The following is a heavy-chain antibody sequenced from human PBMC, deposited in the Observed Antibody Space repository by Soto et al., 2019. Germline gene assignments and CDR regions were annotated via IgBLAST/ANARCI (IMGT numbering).Heavy chain of an antibody. CDR2: ISGSGSSK. V-gene: IGHV3-23*01. D-gene: IGHD2-2*01. CDR1: GFTFSSYA. J-gene: IGHJ5*02. CDR3: VQLPGSWNWFDP. Sequence: GGSLRLSCAASGFTFSSYAMHWVRQAPGKGLEWVSIISGSGSSKYYADSVKGRFTISRDNSKNTLYLQMNSLRAEDTAVYYCVQLPGSWNWFDPWGQGTLVTVSS.